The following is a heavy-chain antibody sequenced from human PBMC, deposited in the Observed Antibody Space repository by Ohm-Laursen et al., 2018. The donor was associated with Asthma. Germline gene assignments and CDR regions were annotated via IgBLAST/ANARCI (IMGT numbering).Heavy chain of an antibody. CDR3: ARDVMEWYLPAFDF. CDR2: GGSYYDGGLK. V-gene: IGHV3-30*03. Sequence: RSLRLSCAASGYSFSLYSIHWVRQAPGKGLEWVAVGGSYYDGGLKYYADSVNGRFTVSRDDSKNTLYLQMNSLRPDDTAVYYCARDVMEWYLPAFDFWGQGTLVTVSS. CDR1: GYSFSLYS. J-gene: IGHJ4*02. D-gene: IGHD3-3*01.